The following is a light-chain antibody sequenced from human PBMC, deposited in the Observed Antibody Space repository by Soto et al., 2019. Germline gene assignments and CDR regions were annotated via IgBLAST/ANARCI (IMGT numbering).Light chain of an antibody. Sequence: EIVMTQSPGTLSVSPGERTTLSCRASQSVSVNLAWYQQKPGQAPRLLIYGVSTRATGIPARFSGSESGTEITLTISSLQSEDFAVYYCQQYYDRPFTFGPGTKVDIK. CDR1: QSVSVN. V-gene: IGKV3-15*01. J-gene: IGKJ3*01. CDR2: GVS. CDR3: QQYYDRPFT.